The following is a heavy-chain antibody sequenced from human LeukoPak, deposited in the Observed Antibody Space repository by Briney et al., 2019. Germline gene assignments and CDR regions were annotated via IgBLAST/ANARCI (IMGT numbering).Heavy chain of an antibody. D-gene: IGHD4-17*01. V-gene: IGHV3-7*04. J-gene: IGHJ4*02. CDR1: GFTFSNYW. Sequence: GGSLRLSSAVSGFTFSNYWMTWVRQAPGKGLEWVSNIKQDGSEKYFLDSVKGRFTISRDNAKYSLYLQMNSLRAEDTAVYYCARGVHGDRAGLDWGQGTLVTVSS. CDR3: ARGVHGDRAGLD. CDR2: IKQDGSEK.